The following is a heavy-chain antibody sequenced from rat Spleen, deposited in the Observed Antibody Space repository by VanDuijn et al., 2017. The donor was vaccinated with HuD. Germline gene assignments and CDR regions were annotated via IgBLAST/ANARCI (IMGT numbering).Heavy chain of an antibody. J-gene: IGHJ2*01. CDR1: GFTFSDYN. CDR2: ISYDGSST. D-gene: IGHD1-9*01. CDR3: ARRHYGYTDYFDY. Sequence: EVQLVESGGGLVQPGRSLKLSCAASGFTFSDYNMALVRQAPKKGLEWVATISYDGSSTYYRDSVKGRFTIPRDNAKSTLYLQMDSLRSEDTATYYCARRHYGYTDYFDYWGQGVMVTVSS. V-gene: IGHV5-7*01.